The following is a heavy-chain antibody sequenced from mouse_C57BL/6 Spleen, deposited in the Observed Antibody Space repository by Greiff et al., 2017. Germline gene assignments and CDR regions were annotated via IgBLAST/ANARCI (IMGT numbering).Heavy chain of an antibody. CDR2: ISYDGSN. Sequence: VQLQQSGPGLVKPSQSLSLTCSVTGYSITSGYYWNWIRQFPGNKLEWMGYISYDGSNNYNPSLKNRISITRDTSKNQFFLKLNSVTTEDTATYYCARVTTEVATRGAMDYWGQGTSVTVSS. CDR1: GYSITSGYY. CDR3: ARVTTEVATRGAMDY. D-gene: IGHD1-1*01. V-gene: IGHV3-6*01. J-gene: IGHJ4*01.